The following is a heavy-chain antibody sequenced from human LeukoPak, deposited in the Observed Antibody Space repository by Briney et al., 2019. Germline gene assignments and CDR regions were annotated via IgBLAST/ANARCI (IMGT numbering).Heavy chain of an antibody. Sequence: GGSLRLSCAASGFTFSSYGMHWVRQAPGKGLEWVAVIWYDGSNKYYADSVEGRFTISRDNSKNTLYLQMNSLRAEDTAVYYCAKGHDSSGYSQTFFDYWGQGTLVTVSS. CDR1: GFTFSSYG. CDR2: IWYDGSNK. CDR3: AKGHDSSGYSQTFFDY. J-gene: IGHJ4*02. D-gene: IGHD3-22*01. V-gene: IGHV3-33*06.